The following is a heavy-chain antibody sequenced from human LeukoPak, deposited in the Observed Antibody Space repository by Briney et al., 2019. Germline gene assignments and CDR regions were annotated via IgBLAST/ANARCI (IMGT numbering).Heavy chain of an antibody. CDR3: ARAVRSSWYVN. Sequence: ASVKVSCKASGYTFTSYAMHWVRQAPGQRLEWMGWINAGNGNTKYSQKFQGRVTITRDTSASTAYMELSCLRSEDTAVYYCARAVRSSWYVNWGQGTLVTVSS. CDR2: INAGNGNT. J-gene: IGHJ4*02. V-gene: IGHV1-3*01. CDR1: GYTFTSYA. D-gene: IGHD6-13*01.